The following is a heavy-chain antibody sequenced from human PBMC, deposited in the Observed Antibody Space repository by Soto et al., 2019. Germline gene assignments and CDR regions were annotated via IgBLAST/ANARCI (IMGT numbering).Heavy chain of an antibody. CDR2: ISATSNHI. V-gene: IGHV3-21*01. CDR3: ARDSITIFGGGMDV. D-gene: IGHD3-3*01. CDR1: DFTFSTYS. Sequence: PXGSLRLSCVASDFTFSTYSMNWVRQAPGKGLEWVAYISATSNHIYYADSLKGRFTISRDNAKSSLYLHMNSLRAEDTAVYFCARDSITIFGGGMDVWGQGTTVTVSS. J-gene: IGHJ6*02.